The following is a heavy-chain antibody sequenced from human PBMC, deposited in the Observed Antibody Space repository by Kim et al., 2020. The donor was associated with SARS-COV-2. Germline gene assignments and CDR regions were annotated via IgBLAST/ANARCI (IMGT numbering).Heavy chain of an antibody. Sequence: GGSLRLSCAASGFTFSGYWMTWVRQAPGKGLEWVANIKQDESEIYYVDSVKGRFTISRDNAKNSLYLQMNSLRVEDTAVYYCTRGYGWNDYWGQGTLVT. J-gene: IGHJ4*02. CDR3: TRGYGWNDY. V-gene: IGHV3-7*01. CDR2: IKQDESEI. D-gene: IGHD5-18*01. CDR1: GFTFSGYW.